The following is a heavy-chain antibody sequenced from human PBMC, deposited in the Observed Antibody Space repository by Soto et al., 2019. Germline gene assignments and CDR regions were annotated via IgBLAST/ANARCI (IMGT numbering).Heavy chain of an antibody. CDR3: ARDPARYEPYYYMDV. V-gene: IGHV1-18*01. D-gene: IGHD1-1*01. Sequence: ASVKVSCKASGYTFTSYGISWVRQAPGQGLEWMGWISAYNGNTNYAQKLQGRVTMTTDTSTSTAYMELRSLRSDDTAVYYCARDPARYEPYYYMDVWGKGTTVTVSS. CDR2: ISAYNGNT. CDR1: GYTFTSYG. J-gene: IGHJ6*03.